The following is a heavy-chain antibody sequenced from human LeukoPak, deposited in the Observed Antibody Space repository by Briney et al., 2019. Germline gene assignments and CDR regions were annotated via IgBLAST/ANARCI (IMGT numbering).Heavy chain of an antibody. J-gene: IGHJ4*02. D-gene: IGHD7-27*01. CDR3: ARDIHWAFDY. CDR1: GFTSSNYG. Sequence: GGSLRLSCEASGFTSSNYGMAWFRQAPGKGLEWVSYISSSTSRIYYADSVKGRFTISRDSARRSLFLQMNSLRDEDTAVYYCARDIHWAFDYWGQGTLVTVSS. V-gene: IGHV3-48*02. CDR2: ISSSTSRI.